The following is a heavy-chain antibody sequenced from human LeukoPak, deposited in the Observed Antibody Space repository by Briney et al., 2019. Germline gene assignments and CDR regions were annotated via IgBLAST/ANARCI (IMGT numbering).Heavy chain of an antibody. CDR3: ARDPVVQAGYYYGKDV. CDR1: GYTFTAYY. CDR2: INPNSGAT. D-gene: IGHD2-2*01. J-gene: IGHJ6*02. V-gene: IGHV1-2*02. Sequence: ASVKVSCKASGYTFTAYYMHWVRQAPGQGLEWMGWINPNSGATNYAQNFQGRVTMTADTSISTAYLDLSRLRSDDSAVYYCARDPVVQAGYYYGKDVWGQGTTVTVSS.